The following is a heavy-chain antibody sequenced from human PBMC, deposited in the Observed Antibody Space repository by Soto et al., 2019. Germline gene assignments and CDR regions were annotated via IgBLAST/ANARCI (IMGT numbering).Heavy chain of an antibody. CDR3: ARVTPTFGGYFDY. J-gene: IGHJ4*01. CDR1: GGSISSYY. V-gene: IGHV4-59*01. CDR2: IFYSGST. D-gene: IGHD3-16*01. Sequence: LSLTCTVSGGSISSYYWSWIRRPPGKGLEWIGFIFYSGSTDYNPSFKSRVTISVDTSKHQFSLKLNSVTAADTAVYYCARVTPTFGGYFDYWGHGTLVTVSS.